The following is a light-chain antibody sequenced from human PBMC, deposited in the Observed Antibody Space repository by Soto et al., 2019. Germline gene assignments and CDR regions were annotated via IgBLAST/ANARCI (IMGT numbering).Light chain of an antibody. CDR3: QQYYSTPYT. CDR2: GAS. Sequence: EIVITQSPATLSVSPGEGATLSCRASQGIGSTLAWYQQKPGQTPRLLIYGASTRATGVPARFSGSGSGTDFTLTISSLQAEDVAVYYCQQYYSTPYTFGQGTKLEIK. CDR1: QGIGST. J-gene: IGKJ2*01. V-gene: IGKV3-15*01.